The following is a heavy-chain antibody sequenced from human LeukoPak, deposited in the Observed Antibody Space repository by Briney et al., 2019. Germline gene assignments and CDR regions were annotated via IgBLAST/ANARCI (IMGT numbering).Heavy chain of an antibody. J-gene: IGHJ4*02. CDR1: GGSISSSNW. Sequence: SGTLSLTCAVSGGSISSSNWWSWVRQPPGKGLEWIGEIYHSGSTNYNPSLKSRVTISVDKSKNQFSLKLSSVTAADTAVYYCARVVNYDILTGYYNEIYYFDYWGQGTLVTVSS. V-gene: IGHV4-4*02. D-gene: IGHD3-9*01. CDR2: IYHSGST. CDR3: ARVVNYDILTGYYNEIYYFDY.